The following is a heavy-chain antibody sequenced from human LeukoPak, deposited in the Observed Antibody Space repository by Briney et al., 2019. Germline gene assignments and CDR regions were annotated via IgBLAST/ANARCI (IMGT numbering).Heavy chain of an antibody. CDR3: ARWNPFSSGWPIDY. CDR1: GGSISSSSYY. D-gene: IGHD6-19*01. J-gene: IGHJ4*02. CDR2: IYYSGST. V-gene: IGHV4-39*07. Sequence: SETLSLTCTVSGGSISSSSYYWGWIRQPPGKGLEWIGSIYYSGSTYYNPSLKSRVTISVDTSKNQFSLKLSSVTAADTAVYYCARWNPFSSGWPIDYWGQGTLVTVSS.